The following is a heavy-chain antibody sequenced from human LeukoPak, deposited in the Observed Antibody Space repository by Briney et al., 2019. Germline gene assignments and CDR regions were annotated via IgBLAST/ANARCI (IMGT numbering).Heavy chain of an antibody. CDR3: ARPCTGSYFGGGY. Sequence: GESLKISCKGSGYSFTSYWIGWVRPMPAQGPGWVGVMYPGDSDIRYSPSFQGQVTISADKSISTAYLQWSSLKASDTAMYYCARPCTGSYFGGGYWGQGTLVTVSS. J-gene: IGHJ4*02. D-gene: IGHD1-26*01. CDR2: MYPGDSDI. V-gene: IGHV5-51*01. CDR1: GYSFTSYW.